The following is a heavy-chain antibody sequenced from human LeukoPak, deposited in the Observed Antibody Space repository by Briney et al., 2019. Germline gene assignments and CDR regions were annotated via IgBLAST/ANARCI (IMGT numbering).Heavy chain of an antibody. V-gene: IGHV3-30-3*01. CDR2: ISYDGSNK. CDR1: GFTFSSYA. CDR3: AKDSKYFDY. D-gene: IGHD2/OR15-2a*01. Sequence: GGSLRLSCAASGFTFSSYAMHWVRQAPGKGLEWVAVISYDGSNKYYADSVKGRFTISRDNSKNTLYLQMNSLRAEDTAVYYCAKDSKYFDYWGQGTLVTVSS. J-gene: IGHJ4*02.